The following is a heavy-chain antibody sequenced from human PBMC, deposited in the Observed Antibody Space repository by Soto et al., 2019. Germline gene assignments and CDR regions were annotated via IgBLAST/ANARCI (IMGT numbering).Heavy chain of an antibody. V-gene: IGHV1-3*05. CDR2: INAGNGNT. CDR3: ARSPGGWLYYFDY. Sequence: QVQLVQPGAEEKKPGASVKVSCKTSGYTFTSYAMHWVRQAPGQRLEWMGWINAGNGNTKYSQKFQGRVTITRDTSASTAYMELSSLRSEDTAVYYCARSPGGWLYYFDYWGQGTLVTVSS. J-gene: IGHJ4*02. D-gene: IGHD6-19*01. CDR1: GYTFTSYA.